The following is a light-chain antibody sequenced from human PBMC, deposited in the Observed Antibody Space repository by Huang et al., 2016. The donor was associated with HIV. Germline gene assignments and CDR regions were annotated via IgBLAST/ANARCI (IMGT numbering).Light chain of an antibody. CDR1: QDITND. CDR2: AAS. J-gene: IGKJ1*01. CDR3: LQDFNYPRT. V-gene: IGKV1-6*02. Sequence: AIQLTQSPSSLSASVGDRVTITCRASQDITNDLGWYQQKPGKAPKLLISAASSFRSGVQSRFSGSGAGTDFTLTISSLQPEDFATYFCLQDFNYPRTFGQRTRVEIK.